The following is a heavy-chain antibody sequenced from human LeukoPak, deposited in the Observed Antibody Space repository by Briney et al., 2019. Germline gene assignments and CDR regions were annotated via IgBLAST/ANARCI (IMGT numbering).Heavy chain of an antibody. V-gene: IGHV1-24*01. Sequence: ASVKVSCKVSGYTLTELSMHWVRQAPGKGLEWMGGFDPEDGETIYAQKFQGRVTMTEDTSTDTAYMELSSLRSEDTAVYYCATDLSRGITIFAARMDVWGKGTTVTVSS. CDR3: ATDLSRGITIFAARMDV. J-gene: IGHJ6*04. D-gene: IGHD3-3*01. CDR1: GYTLTELS. CDR2: FDPEDGET.